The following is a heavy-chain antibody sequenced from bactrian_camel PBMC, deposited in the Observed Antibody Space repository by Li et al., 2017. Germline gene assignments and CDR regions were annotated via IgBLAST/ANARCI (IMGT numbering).Heavy chain of an antibody. V-gene: IGHV3S1*01. J-gene: IGHJ4*01. Sequence: HVQLVESGGGSVQPGGSLRLSCIASGDRESSDCMGWFRLAPGKEREGVAAIAIGGESTFIGDSVKGRFTISQDYAKNSVYLQMNSLKSEDTAMYYCASGNWVGYRYGSRGQGTQVTVS. CDR2: IAIGGEST. CDR3: ASGNWVGYRYGS. D-gene: IGHD5*01. CDR1: GDRESSDC.